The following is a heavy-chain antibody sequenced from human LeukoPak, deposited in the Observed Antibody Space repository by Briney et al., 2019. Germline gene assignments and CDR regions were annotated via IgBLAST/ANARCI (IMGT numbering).Heavy chain of an antibody. CDR2: INSDGSST. D-gene: IGHD3-10*01. Sequence: GGSLRLSCAASGFTFSSYWMHWVRQAPGKGLEWVSRINSDGSSTDYAVSVKGRFTISRDNAKNTLYLQMNNLRAEDTAVYYCARDPMALDWFDPWGQGTLVTFSS. J-gene: IGHJ5*02. CDR1: GFTFSSYW. V-gene: IGHV3-74*01. CDR3: ARDPMALDWFDP.